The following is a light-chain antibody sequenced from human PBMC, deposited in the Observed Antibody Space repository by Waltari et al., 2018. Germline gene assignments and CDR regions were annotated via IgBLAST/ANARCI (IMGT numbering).Light chain of an antibody. V-gene: IGLV1-44*01. CDR1: SSNIGSNT. CDR2: SNN. Sequence: QSVLTQPPSASGTPGQRVTISCSGSSSNIGSNTVNWYQQLPGTAPKLLIYSNNQRPSGVPDRVSGSKSGTSAALAISGLQSEDEADYYCAAWDDSLNVLYVFGTGTKVTVL. CDR3: AAWDDSLNVLYV. J-gene: IGLJ1*01.